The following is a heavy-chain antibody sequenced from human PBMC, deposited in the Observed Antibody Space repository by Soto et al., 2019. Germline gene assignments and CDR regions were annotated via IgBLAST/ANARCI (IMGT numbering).Heavy chain of an antibody. Sequence: SGPTLVNPTQTLTLTCTFSGFSLSTGGMCVSWIRQPPGKALEWLARIDWDDDKYYSTSLKTRLTISKDTSKNQVVLTMTNMDPVDTATYYCARYGSPPYYYYGMDVWGQGTTVTVSS. V-gene: IGHV2-70*11. CDR3: ARYGSPPYYYYGMDV. CDR1: GFSLSTGGMC. CDR2: IDWDDDK. D-gene: IGHD3-10*01. J-gene: IGHJ6*02.